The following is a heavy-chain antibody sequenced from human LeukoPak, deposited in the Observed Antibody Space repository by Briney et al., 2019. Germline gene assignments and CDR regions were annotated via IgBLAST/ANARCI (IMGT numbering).Heavy chain of an antibody. D-gene: IGHD4-4*01. Sequence: VASVKVSCKASGYTFTSYDINWVRQATGQGLEWMGWMNPNSGNTGYAQKFQGRVTMTRNTSISTAYMELSSLRSEDTAVYYCARSLAVTNWFDPWGQGTLVTVSS. CDR2: MNPNSGNT. CDR1: GYTFTSYD. CDR3: ARSLAVTNWFDP. V-gene: IGHV1-8*01. J-gene: IGHJ5*02.